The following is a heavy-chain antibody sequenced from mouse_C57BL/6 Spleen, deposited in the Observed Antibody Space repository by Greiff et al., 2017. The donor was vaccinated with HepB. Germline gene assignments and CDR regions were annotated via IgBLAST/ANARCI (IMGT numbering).Heavy chain of an antibody. V-gene: IGHV1-26*01. CDR2: INPNNGGT. CDR1: GYTFTDYY. J-gene: IGHJ4*01. CDR3: ERYPYDAMDY. D-gene: IGHD2-12*01. Sequence: EVKLQQSGPELVKPGASVKISCKASGYTFTDYYMNWVKQSHGKSLEWIGEINPNNGGTNYNQKFKGKATLTVDTSSSTAYMELRSLTSEDSAVYYCERYPYDAMDYWGQGTSVTVSS.